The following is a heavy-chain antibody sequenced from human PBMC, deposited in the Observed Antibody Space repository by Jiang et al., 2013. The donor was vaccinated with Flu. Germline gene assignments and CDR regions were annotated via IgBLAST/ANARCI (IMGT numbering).Heavy chain of an antibody. CDR3: TLHYSSDS. CDR2: DGATT. J-gene: IGHJ4*02. V-gene: IGHV3-15*01. Sequence: DGATTDYAATVKGRFTISRDDSKNTLYLQMNSLKIEDTAVYYCTLHYSSDSWGQGTLVTVSS.